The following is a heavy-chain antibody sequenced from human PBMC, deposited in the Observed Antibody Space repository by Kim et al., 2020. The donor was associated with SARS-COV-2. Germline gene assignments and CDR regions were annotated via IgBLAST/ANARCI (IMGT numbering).Heavy chain of an antibody. CDR1: GFTFSSYG. J-gene: IGHJ4*02. CDR2: ISYDGSNK. V-gene: IGHV3-33*05. Sequence: GSLRLSCAASGFTFSSYGMHWVRQAPGKGLEWVAVISYDGSNKNYADSVKGRFTISRDNSKNTLYLQMNSLRADDTAVYYCARNYDILTGYFDYWGQGTLVTVSS. D-gene: IGHD3-9*01. CDR3: ARNYDILTGYFDY.